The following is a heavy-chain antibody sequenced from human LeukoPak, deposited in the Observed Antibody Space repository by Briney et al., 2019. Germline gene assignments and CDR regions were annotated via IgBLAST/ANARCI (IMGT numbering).Heavy chain of an antibody. J-gene: IGHJ4*02. CDR1: SDSFSSYY. V-gene: IGHV4-4*07. D-gene: IGHD4-17*01. CDR2: LYPGVST. CDR3: ARSAVTRAGVFDY. Sequence: PSETLSLTCTVSSDSFSSYYWAWIRQPAGKGLEWLGRLYPGVSTNYSPSLKSRLTMSVATSKNQFSLKLTSMTAADTAVYFCARSAVTRAGVFDYWGRGTLVTVSS.